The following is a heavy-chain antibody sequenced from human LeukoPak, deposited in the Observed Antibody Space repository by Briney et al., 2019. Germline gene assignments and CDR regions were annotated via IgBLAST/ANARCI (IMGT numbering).Heavy chain of an antibody. CDR2: INPNGGST. J-gene: IGHJ4*02. V-gene: IGHV1-46*01. D-gene: IGHD3-22*01. CDR1: GYTFPSYY. Sequence: ASVKVSCKASGYTFPSYYMHWVRQAPGQGLEWMGIINPNGGSTSYAQKFQGRLTMTRDTSTSTVYMEPSSLRSEDTAVYYCAREGPAYDSSEPFLDYWGQGTLVTVSS. CDR3: AREGPAYDSSEPFLDY.